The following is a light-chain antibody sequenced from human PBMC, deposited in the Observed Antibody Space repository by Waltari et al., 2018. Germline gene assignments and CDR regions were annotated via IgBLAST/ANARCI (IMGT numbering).Light chain of an antibody. CDR1: QNINNW. CDR2: KAS. Sequence: DIQMTQSPAPLSASVGDRVTITCQASQNINNWLAWYQQKPGKAPKLLIYKASTLESGVPSRFSGSGSGTEFTLTITSLQPDDFATYHCQQYNTYWLTFGGGTKVEIK. V-gene: IGKV1-5*03. CDR3: QQYNTYWLT. J-gene: IGKJ4*01.